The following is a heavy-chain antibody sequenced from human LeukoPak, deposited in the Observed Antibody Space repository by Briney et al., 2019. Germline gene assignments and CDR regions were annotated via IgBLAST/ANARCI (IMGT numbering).Heavy chain of an antibody. CDR3: ARRGSGWYFDY. CDR1: GDSVTSSSYS. D-gene: IGHD6-19*01. Sequence: PSETLSLTCTVSGDSVTSSSYSWGWIRQSPGKGLEWIGTIYYYGSTNYNPSLKSRVTLSVDTSKNQFSLKLSSVTAADTAVYYCARRGSGWYFDYWGQGTLVTVSS. J-gene: IGHJ4*02. V-gene: IGHV4-39*07. CDR2: IYYYGST.